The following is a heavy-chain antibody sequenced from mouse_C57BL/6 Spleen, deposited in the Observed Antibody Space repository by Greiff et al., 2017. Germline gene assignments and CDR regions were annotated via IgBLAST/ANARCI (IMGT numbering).Heavy chain of an antibody. CDR3: AREGYYGSSPNYWYFDV. Sequence: QVQLQQSGPGLVAPSQSLSITCTVSGFSLTSYAISWVRQPPGKGLEWLGVIWTGGGTNYNSALKSSLSIRKDNSKSQVFLKMNCLQTDDTARYYCAREGYYGSSPNYWYFDVWGTGTTVTVSS. J-gene: IGHJ1*03. CDR1: GFSLTSYA. CDR2: IWTGGGT. V-gene: IGHV2-9-1*01. D-gene: IGHD1-1*01.